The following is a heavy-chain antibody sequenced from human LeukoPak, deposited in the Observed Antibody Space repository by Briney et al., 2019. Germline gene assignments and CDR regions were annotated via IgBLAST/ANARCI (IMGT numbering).Heavy chain of an antibody. V-gene: IGHV3-30*03. D-gene: IGHD6-19*01. J-gene: IGHJ4*02. CDR2: MSNDGSNK. Sequence: GGSLRLSCSASGFTFSTYGMHWVRQAPGKGLEWVAVMSNDGSNKDYADSVKGRFTISRDNSKNTLYLQMNGLRAEDTAVYYCARDQVEQWSGVAWYIDYWGQGTLVTVSS. CDR3: ARDQVEQWSGVAWYIDY. CDR1: GFTFSTYG.